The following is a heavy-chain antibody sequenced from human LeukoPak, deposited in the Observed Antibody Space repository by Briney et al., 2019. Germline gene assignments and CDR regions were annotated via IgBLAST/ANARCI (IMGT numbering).Heavy chain of an antibody. D-gene: IGHD5-24*01. CDR2: IYYSGST. CDR3: ARGDERWLQFRPRAFDP. J-gene: IGHJ5*02. CDR1: GGSISSYY. Sequence: PSETLSLTCTVSGGSISSYYWSWIRQPPGKGLEWIGYIYYSGSTNYNPSLKSRVTISVDTSKNQFSLKLSSVTAADTAVYYCARGDERWLQFRPRAFDPWGQGTLVTVSS. V-gene: IGHV4-59*01.